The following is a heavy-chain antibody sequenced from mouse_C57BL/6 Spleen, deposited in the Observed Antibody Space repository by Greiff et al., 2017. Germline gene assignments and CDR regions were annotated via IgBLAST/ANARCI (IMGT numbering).Heavy chain of an antibody. D-gene: IGHD2-4*01. Sequence: VKLQESGAELVRPGTSVKVSCKASGYAFTNYLIEWVKQRPGQGLEWIGVINPGSGGTNYNEKFKGKATLTADKSSSTAYMQLSSLTSEDSAVYFCASPYYDYDGYYAMDYWGQGTSVTVSS. J-gene: IGHJ4*01. V-gene: IGHV1-54*01. CDR1: GYAFTNYL. CDR3: ASPYYDYDGYYAMDY. CDR2: INPGSGGT.